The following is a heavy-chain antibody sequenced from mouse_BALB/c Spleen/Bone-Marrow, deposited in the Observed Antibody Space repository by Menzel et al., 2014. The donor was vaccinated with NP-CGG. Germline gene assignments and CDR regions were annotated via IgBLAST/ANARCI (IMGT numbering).Heavy chain of an antibody. CDR3: ASYYYGRGSIAC. D-gene: IGHD1-1*01. Sequence: EVKLQESGSELVKPGASVKLSCTASGFNIKDTYMHWVKQRPEQGLEWIGRIDPANVNTKYDPKVQGTATITADTSSNTAYLQLSSLTSEDTAVYYCASYYYGRGSIACWGQGTLVTVFA. J-gene: IGHJ3*01. V-gene: IGHV14-3*02. CDR1: GFNIKDTY. CDR2: IDPANVNT.